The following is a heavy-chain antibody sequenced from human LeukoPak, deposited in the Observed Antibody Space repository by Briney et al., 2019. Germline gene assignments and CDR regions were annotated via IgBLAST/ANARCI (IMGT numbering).Heavy chain of an antibody. D-gene: IGHD2-21*02. CDR3: ARLPPCGGDCYYLTSADYYYYMDV. CDR2: INAGNGNT. CDR1: GYTFTSYA. Sequence: ASVKVSCKASGYTFTSYAMHWVRQAPGQRLEWMGWINAGNGNTKYSQEFQGRVTMTTDTSTSTAYMELRSLRSDDTAVYYCARLPPCGGDCYYLTSADYYYYMDVWGKGTTVTISS. V-gene: IGHV1-3*01. J-gene: IGHJ6*03.